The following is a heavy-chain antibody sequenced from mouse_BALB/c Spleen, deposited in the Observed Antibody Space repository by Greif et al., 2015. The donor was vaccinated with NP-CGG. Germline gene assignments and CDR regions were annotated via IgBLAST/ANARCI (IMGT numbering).Heavy chain of an antibody. J-gene: IGHJ3*01. CDR3: ARGPTVVPFAY. D-gene: IGHD1-1*01. CDR2: IDTSDSYT. Sequence: QVQLQQSGAELVMPGASVKMSCKASGYTFTDYWMHWVKQRPGQGLEWIGAIDTSDSYTSYNRKFKGKATLTVDESSSTAYMQLSSLTSEDSAVYYCARGPTVVPFAYWGQGTLVTVSA. V-gene: IGHV1-69*01. CDR1: GYTFTDYW.